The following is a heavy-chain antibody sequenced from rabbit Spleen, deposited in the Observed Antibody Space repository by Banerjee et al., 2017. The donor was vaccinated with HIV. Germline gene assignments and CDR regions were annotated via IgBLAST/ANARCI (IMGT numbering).Heavy chain of an antibody. D-gene: IGHD1-1*01. Sequence: QEQLVESGGGLVKPGASLTLTCIASGVSFSANSYICWVRQAPGKGPEWIVCIDAGSSGFTYFASWAKGRFTISKTSSTTVTLQMTSLTAADTATYFCARDSSSSFSSYGMDLWGPGTLVTVS. CDR1: GVSFSANSY. V-gene: IGHV1S45*01. CDR3: ARDSSSSFSSYGMDL. J-gene: IGHJ6*01. CDR2: IDAGSSGFT.